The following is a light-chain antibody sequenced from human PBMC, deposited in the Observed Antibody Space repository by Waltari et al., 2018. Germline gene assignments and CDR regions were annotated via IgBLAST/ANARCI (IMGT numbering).Light chain of an antibody. CDR2: GSS. V-gene: IGKV3-20*01. J-gene: IGKJ2*01. CDR3: QQYGSSVLYT. CDR1: QRLTKNY. Sequence: EIVLTQSPGTLSLSPGERATLSCRTSQRLTKNYLAWYQQKPVQAPRLLICGSSSRAAGIPDRFSGSGSVTDFTLTISRLEPEDFAVYYCQQYGSSVLYTFGQGTKLEIK.